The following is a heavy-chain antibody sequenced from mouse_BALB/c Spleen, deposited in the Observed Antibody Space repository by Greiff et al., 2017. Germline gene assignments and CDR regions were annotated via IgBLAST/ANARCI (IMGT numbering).Heavy chain of an antibody. Sequence: VQRMESGPELVKPGASVKMSCKASGYTFTDYVISWVKQRTGQGLEWIGEIYPGSGSTYYNEKFKGKATLTADKSSNTAYMQLSSLTSEDSAVYFCARPITTVVAHFDYWGQGTTLTVSS. CDR2: IYPGSGST. D-gene: IGHD1-1*01. CDR1: GYTFTDYV. CDR3: ARPITTVVAHFDY. J-gene: IGHJ2*01. V-gene: IGHV1-77*01.